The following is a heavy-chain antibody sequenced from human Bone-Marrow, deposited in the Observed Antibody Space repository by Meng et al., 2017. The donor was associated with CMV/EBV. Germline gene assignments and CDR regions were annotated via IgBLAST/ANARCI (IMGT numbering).Heavy chain of an antibody. CDR3: ARGCSSTSCYLAM. CDR1: GYTFTSYY. Sequence: ASVKVSCKASGYTFTSYYMHWVRQAPGQGLEWMGIINPSGGSTSYAQKFQGRVTMTRDTSISTAYMELSRLRSDDTAVYYCARGCSSTSCYLAMWGQGPLVTVSS. J-gene: IGHJ4*02. CDR2: INPSGGST. V-gene: IGHV1-46*01. D-gene: IGHD2-2*01.